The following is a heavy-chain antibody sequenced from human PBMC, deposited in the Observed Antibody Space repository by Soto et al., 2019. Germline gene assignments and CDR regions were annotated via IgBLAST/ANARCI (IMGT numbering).Heavy chain of an antibody. CDR1: GFTFSSYA. D-gene: IGHD4-17*01. J-gene: IGHJ4*02. CDR3: AKVGDLHGDLDY. V-gene: IGHV3-23*01. Sequence: GESLKISCAASGFTFSSYAMSWVRQAPGKGLEWVSAISGSGGSTYYADSVKGRFTISRDNSKNTLYLQMNSLRAEDTAVYYCAKVGDLHGDLDYWGQGTLVTVSS. CDR2: ISGSGGST.